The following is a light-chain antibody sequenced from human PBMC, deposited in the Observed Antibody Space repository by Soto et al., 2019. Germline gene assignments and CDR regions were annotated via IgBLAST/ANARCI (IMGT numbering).Light chain of an antibody. J-gene: IGKJ5*01. V-gene: IGKV1-9*01. CDR3: QHLNSYPF. Sequence: DIQLTQSPSVLSASVGDRVTITCRASQGISSYLARYQQKPGKAPKLLIYAASTLQSGVPSRFCGSGSGTEFTLTISSLQPEDFAIYYCQHLNSYPFFGLGTRLEIK. CDR2: AAS. CDR1: QGISSY.